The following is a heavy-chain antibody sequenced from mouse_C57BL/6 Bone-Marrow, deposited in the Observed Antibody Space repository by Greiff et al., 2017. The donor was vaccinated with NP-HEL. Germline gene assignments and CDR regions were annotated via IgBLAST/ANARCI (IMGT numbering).Heavy chain of an antibody. J-gene: IGHJ2*01. D-gene: IGHD1-1*01. CDR3: ASPYYYGSSPYYFDY. Sequence: SGAELARPGASVKLSCKASGYTFTSYGISWVKQRTGQGLEWIGEIYPRSGNTYYNEKFKGKATLTADKSSSTAYMELRSLTSEDSAVYFCASPYYYGSSPYYFDYWGQGTTLTVSS. CDR1: GYTFTSYG. V-gene: IGHV1-81*01. CDR2: IYPRSGNT.